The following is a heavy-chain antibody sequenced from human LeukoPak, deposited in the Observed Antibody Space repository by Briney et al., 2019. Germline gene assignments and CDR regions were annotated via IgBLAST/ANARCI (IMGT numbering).Heavy chain of an antibody. V-gene: IGHV3-74*01. CDR2: MNSDGSIT. J-gene: IGHJ4*02. D-gene: IGHD7-27*01. Sequence: GGSLRLSCAASGFIFSTSRMHWVRQAPGKGLVWVSRMNSDGSITTYADSVKGRFTISRDNAKNTLYLQMNSLRAEDTALYYCIRALNGDKDYWGQGALVTVSS. CDR3: IRALNGDKDY. CDR1: GFIFSTSR.